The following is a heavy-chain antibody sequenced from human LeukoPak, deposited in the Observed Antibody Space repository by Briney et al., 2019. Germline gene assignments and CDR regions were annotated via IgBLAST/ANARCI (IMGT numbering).Heavy chain of an antibody. J-gene: IGHJ4*02. V-gene: IGHV3-7*01. D-gene: IGHD2-15*01. CDR2: INQDGSEK. CDR3: ARDGLPVAVES. Sequence: GGSLRLSCEVSGFTFTTFWMSWVRQAPGKGREWVAYINQDGSEKHYVDSVKGRFTISRDNAKNSLFLQLNSLRVEDTAVYYCARDGLPVAVESWGQGTLVTVSS. CDR1: GFTFTTFW.